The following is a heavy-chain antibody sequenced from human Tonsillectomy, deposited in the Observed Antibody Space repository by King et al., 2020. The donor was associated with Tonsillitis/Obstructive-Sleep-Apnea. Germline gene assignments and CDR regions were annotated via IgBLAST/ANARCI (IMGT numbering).Heavy chain of an antibody. J-gene: IGHJ4*02. Sequence: QLVESGPEVKKPGTSVKVSCKASGFTFTSSAVQWVRQARGQRLEWIGWIVVGSGNTNYEQKFQERVTITRDMSTSTAYMGLSSLRSEDTAVYYRAAGDYDILTGYYSSTFDYWGQGTLVTVSS. CDR2: IVVGSGNT. V-gene: IGHV1-58*01. CDR3: AAGDYDILTGYYSSTFDY. D-gene: IGHD3-9*01. CDR1: GFTFTSSA.